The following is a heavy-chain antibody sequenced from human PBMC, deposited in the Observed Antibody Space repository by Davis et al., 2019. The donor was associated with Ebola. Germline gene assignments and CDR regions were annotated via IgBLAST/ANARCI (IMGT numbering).Heavy chain of an antibody. CDR2: IYYSGIT. D-gene: IGHD3-9*01. Sequence: SETLSPTFTAPGGPTSSYYWTWSRQLPGKGLEWIGSIYYSGITNYNPSLKSPVTTSVDTSKNQFSLKLSSVPATDTAVYYCARGDILTGYSYWGQGTLVTVSS. J-gene: IGHJ4*02. CDR1: GGPTSSYY. CDR3: ARGDILTGYSY. V-gene: IGHV4-59*12.